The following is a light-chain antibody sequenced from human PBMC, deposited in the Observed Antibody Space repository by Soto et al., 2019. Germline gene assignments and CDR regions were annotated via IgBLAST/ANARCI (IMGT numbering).Light chain of an antibody. CDR3: QSYDNSLSDYV. Sequence: QSVLTQPPSVSGAPGQSVTISCTWISSNIGAANDVHWYQQLPGRAPTLLIYGNHNRPSGVPDRFSGSKSGTSASLAITGLQSEDEADYYCQSYDNSLSDYVFGTGTKVTVL. J-gene: IGLJ1*01. V-gene: IGLV1-40*01. CDR1: SSNIGAAND. CDR2: GNH.